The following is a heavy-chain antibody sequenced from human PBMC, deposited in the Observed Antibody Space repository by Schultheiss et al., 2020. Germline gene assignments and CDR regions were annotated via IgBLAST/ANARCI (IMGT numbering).Heavy chain of an antibody. CDR2: ISSSSSYI. CDR1: GFIFSSYS. D-gene: IGHD3-16*01. CDR3: AFYIDAWDFDY. Sequence: GGSLRLSCAASGFIFSSYSMNWVRQAPGKGLEWVSSISSSSSYIYYADSVKGRFTISRDNSKNTLYLQMNSLRAEDTAVYYCAFYIDAWDFDYWGQGTLVTVP. J-gene: IGHJ4*02. V-gene: IGHV3-21*04.